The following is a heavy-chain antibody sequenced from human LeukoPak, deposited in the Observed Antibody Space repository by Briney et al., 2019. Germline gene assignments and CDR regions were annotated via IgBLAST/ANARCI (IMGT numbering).Heavy chain of an antibody. J-gene: IGHJ6*02. CDR1: GGSISSYY. CDR3: AGSEVPVSSRYYYHGIDV. CDR2: VYYSGST. V-gene: IGHV4-59*01. D-gene: IGHD3-10*01. Sequence: PSETLSLTCTVSGGSISSYYWTWIRQPPGKGLEWIGYVYYSGSTNYNPSLKRRVTISVDTSKNQFSLNLSSVTAADTAVYYCAGSEVPVSSRYYYHGIDVWGQGTTVTVSS.